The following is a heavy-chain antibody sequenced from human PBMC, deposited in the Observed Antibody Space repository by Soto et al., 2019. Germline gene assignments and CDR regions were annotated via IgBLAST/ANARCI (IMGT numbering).Heavy chain of an antibody. D-gene: IGHD3-3*01. CDR3: ARGALRFLEWFYFDY. Sequence: ASVKVSCKASGGTFSSYAISWVRQAPGQGLEWMGGIIPIFGTANYAQKFQGRVTITADESTSTAYMELSSLRSEDTAVYYCARGALRFLEWFYFDYWGQGTLVTVSS. CDR2: IIPIFGTA. V-gene: IGHV1-69*13. CDR1: GGTFSSYA. J-gene: IGHJ4*02.